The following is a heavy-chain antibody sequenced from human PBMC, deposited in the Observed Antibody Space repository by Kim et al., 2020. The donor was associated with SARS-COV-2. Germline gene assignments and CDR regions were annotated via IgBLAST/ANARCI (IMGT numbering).Heavy chain of an antibody. Sequence: GGSLRLSCTTSGFTFIGHAMSWVRQAPGPGLEWVSSIDGSDGTTYYVDSVKGRFTISRDDAKNTLYFQMRALRADDTATYYCMKGGWGWIWDHWGQGTLVTVSS. CDR2: IDGSDGTT. CDR1: GFTFIGHA. CDR3: MKGGWGWIWDH. J-gene: IGHJ4*02. D-gene: IGHD2-2*03. V-gene: IGHV3-23*01.